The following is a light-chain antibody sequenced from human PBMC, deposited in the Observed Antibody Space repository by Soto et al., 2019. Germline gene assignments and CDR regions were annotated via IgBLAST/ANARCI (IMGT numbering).Light chain of an antibody. Sequence: EMVLTQSPGTLSLSPGERATLSCRASQRVSSSYLAWYQQKPGQAPRLLIYGPSTKATGIPDRFSGSGSGADFSLTVSRLDAEDFAVYYCQQYGRSPRVTFGGETKVEIK. CDR2: GPS. J-gene: IGKJ4*01. CDR1: QRVSSSY. CDR3: QQYGRSPRVT. V-gene: IGKV3-20*01.